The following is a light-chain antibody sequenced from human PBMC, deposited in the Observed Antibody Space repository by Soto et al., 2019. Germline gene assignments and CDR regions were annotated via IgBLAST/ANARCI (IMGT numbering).Light chain of an antibody. CDR1: SSDVGGYNY. V-gene: IGLV2-14*01. CDR3: SSYTSSSTHVV. CDR2: AVS. J-gene: IGLJ2*01. Sequence: QSALTQPASVSGSPGQSITISCTGTSSDVGGYNYVSWYQQHPGKAPKLMIYAVSNRPSGVSNRFSGSKSGNTASLTISGLQAEDEAEYYCSSYTSSSTHVVFGGGTKLTVL.